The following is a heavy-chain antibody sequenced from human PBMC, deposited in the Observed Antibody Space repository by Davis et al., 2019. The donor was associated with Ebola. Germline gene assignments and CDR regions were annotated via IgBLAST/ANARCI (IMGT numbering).Heavy chain of an antibody. CDR3: ARETGVGY. J-gene: IGHJ4*02. Sequence: MPSETLSLTCGVYGGSFSGYYWSWIRQPPGKGLEWIGEINHSGSTNYNPSLKSRVTISVDTSKKQFSLKLSSVTAADTAVYYCARETGVGYWGQGTLVTVSS. CDR1: GGSFSGYY. D-gene: IGHD1-26*01. V-gene: IGHV4-34*01. CDR2: INHSGST.